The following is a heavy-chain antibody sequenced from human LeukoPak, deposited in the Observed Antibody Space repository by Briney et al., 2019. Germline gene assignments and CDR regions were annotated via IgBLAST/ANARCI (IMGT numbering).Heavy chain of an antibody. CDR1: GASIRSYY. CDR3: ARDLVGASYFDY. J-gene: IGHJ4*02. D-gene: IGHD1-26*01. Sequence: SETLSLTCIVSGASIRSYYWNWIRQSPGRGLEWIGYIYYTGSTTYNPSLKSRVTISVDTSKNQFSLRLSSVTAADTAVYYRARDLVGASYFDYWGQGTLVTVSS. V-gene: IGHV4-59*01. CDR2: IYYTGST.